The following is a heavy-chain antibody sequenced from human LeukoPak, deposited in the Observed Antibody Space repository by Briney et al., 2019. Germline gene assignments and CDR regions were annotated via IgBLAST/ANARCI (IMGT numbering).Heavy chain of an antibody. CDR2: ISSSSSYI. V-gene: IGHV3-21*03. CDR3: TRGLWGGQDAGYYFDY. J-gene: IGHJ4*02. D-gene: IGHD7-27*01. CDR1: GFTFSSYS. Sequence: GGSLRLSCAASGFTFSSYSMNWVRQAPGKGLEWVSSISSSSSYIYYADSVKGRFTISRDNAKNSLYLQMNSLKTEDTAVYYCTRGLWGGQDAGYYFDYWGQGTLVTVSS.